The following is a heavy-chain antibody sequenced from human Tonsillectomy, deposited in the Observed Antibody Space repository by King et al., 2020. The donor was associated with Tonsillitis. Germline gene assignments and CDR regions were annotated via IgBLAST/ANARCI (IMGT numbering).Heavy chain of an antibody. CDR2: IYPDDSDT. J-gene: IGHJ5*02. CDR1: GYSYTNYW. D-gene: IGHD2-2*01. Sequence: QLVESGAEVKKPGESLKIYCKGSGYSYTNYWIGWVRQMPGKGLEWMGIIYPDDSDTRYSPSFQGQVSISAAKSISTAYLEWSSLKAADTAMYYCARHLHCTTTSCAILGWSYPWGQGTLVTVSS. CDR3: ARHLHCTTTSCAILGWSYP. V-gene: IGHV5-51*01.